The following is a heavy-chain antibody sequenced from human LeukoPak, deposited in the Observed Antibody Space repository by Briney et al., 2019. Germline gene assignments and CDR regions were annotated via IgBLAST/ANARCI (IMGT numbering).Heavy chain of an antibody. CDR2: ITDGGGTT. CDR1: GFTFSSCA. J-gene: IGHJ4*02. Sequence: GASLRLSCAASGFTFSSCAMSWVRQAPGKGLEWVSTITDGGGTTYYADSVKGRFTISRDTSKNTLFLQMNSLRAEDTAVYYCARMREYSGNSYPNFDYWGQGTLVTVSS. CDR3: ARMREYSGNSYPNFDY. D-gene: IGHD1-26*01. V-gene: IGHV3-23*01.